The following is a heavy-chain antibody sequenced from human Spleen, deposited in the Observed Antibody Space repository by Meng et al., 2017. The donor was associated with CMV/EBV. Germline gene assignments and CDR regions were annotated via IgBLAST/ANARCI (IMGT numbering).Heavy chain of an antibody. D-gene: IGHD3-16*01. V-gene: IGHV3-48*03. J-gene: IGHJ4*02. CDR1: GFTFSSYE. CDR2: ISSSGSTT. Sequence: GGSLRLSCAASGFTFSSYEMNWVRQAPGKGLEWISHISSSGSTTYYADSVKGRFTISRDNAKNALYLQMSSLRAEDTAVYPCAGGGDYWGQGTLVTVSS. CDR3: AGGGDY.